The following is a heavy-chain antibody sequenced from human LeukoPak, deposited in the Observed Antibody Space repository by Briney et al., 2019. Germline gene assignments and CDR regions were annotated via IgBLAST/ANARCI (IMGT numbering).Heavy chain of an antibody. J-gene: IGHJ4*02. CDR2: IYPGDSGT. CDR3: ARQVDEYYFDY. V-gene: IGHV5-51*01. Sequence: GASLQISSNGAGYSFISYWIGWVRRMPGKGLEWMGIIYPGDSGTRYSPSFQGQVTISADKSISTAYLQWSSLKASDTAMYYCARQVDEYYFDYWGQGTLVTVSS. CDR1: GYSFISYW.